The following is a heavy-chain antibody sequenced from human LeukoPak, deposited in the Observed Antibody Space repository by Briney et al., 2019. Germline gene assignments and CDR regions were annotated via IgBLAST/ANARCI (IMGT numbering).Heavy chain of an antibody. Sequence: GGSLRLSCAASGFTFSSYSMNWVRQAPGKGLKWGSSISSSSSYIYYADSVKGRFTISTDNAKNSLYLQMKGLGVEYTDVSSCARDRTGHWGEGPLVTV. CDR3: ARDRTGH. CDR1: GFTFSSYS. CDR2: ISSSSSYI. J-gene: IGHJ4*02. V-gene: IGHV3-21*01.